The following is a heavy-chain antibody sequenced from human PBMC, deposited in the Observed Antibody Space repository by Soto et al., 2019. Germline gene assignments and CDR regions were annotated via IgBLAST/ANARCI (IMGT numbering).Heavy chain of an antibody. CDR3: AVSSPDIVVLPSSIYFTS. CDR2: LSWDRSTV. V-gene: IGHV3-9*02. Sequence: GGSLRLSCVASGSSSDPFTMHWVRELPGKGLEWVAGLSWDRSTVAYADSVQGRFTISRDHAKNSVDLLLDSLRPDDTALYFCAVSSPDIVVLPSSIYFTSWGPGTQVTVSS. D-gene: IGHD2-15*01. CDR1: GSSSDPFT. J-gene: IGHJ4*02.